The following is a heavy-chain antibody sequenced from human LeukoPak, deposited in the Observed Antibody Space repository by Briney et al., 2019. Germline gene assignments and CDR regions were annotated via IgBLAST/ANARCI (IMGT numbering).Heavy chain of an antibody. J-gene: IGHJ6*02. V-gene: IGHV3-23*01. CDR2: ISGSGGST. Sequence: GGSLRLSCAPSGFTFSSYAMSWVRQAPGKGLEWVSAISGSGGSTYYADSVKGRFTISRDNSKNTLYLQMNSLRAEDTAVYYCAKNPGYCSSTSCPATDYYYGMDVWGQGTTVTVSS. CDR3: AKNPGYCSSTSCPATDYYYGMDV. D-gene: IGHD2-2*01. CDR1: GFTFSSYA.